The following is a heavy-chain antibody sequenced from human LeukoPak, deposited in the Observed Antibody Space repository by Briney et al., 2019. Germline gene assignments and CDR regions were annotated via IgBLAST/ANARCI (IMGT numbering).Heavy chain of an antibody. CDR3: ARRPVTGPNWFDP. J-gene: IGHJ5*02. Sequence: PSETLSLTCTVSGGSISSNSWTWIRQPPGKGLEWIGYIPYSGSANYSPSLKSRATISVDTSKNEFSLKLSSVTAADTAVYYCARRPVTGPNWFDPWGQGTLVTVSS. V-gene: IGHV4-59*08. CDR1: GGSISSNS. D-gene: IGHD2-21*02. CDR2: IPYSGSA.